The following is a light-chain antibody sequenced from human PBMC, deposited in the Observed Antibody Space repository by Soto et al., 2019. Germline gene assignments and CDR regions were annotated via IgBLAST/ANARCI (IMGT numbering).Light chain of an antibody. V-gene: IGKV1-5*01. CDR3: QQYTNTNNPCM. Sequence: DIQVTQSPPTLSASVGDRVTITCRASQTISTWMAWYQQKPGKAPKLLVYDASTLQSGVASRVSGSGSGTEFTLIISGLQPDDSATYYCQQYTNTNNPCMFGQGTKVEI. CDR1: QTISTW. J-gene: IGKJ1*01. CDR2: DAS.